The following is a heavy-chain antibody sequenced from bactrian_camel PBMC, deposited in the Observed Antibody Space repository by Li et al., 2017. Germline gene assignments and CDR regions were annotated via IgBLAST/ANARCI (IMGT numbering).Heavy chain of an antibody. CDR1: GNTRSAYC. CDR2: FARVGSNP. V-gene: IGHV3S1*01. Sequence: QVQLVESGGGSVEAGGSLRLTCAVSGNTRSAYCMGWFRQVSGKRREGVAVFARVGSNPLYGDSVRGRFTASLDAATNTLTLQMNNLKPEDTAMYFCAAEGIAWGGGYCDETEYTNWGQGTQVTVS. CDR3: AAEGIAWGGGYCDETEYTN. J-gene: IGHJ4*01. D-gene: IGHD4*01.